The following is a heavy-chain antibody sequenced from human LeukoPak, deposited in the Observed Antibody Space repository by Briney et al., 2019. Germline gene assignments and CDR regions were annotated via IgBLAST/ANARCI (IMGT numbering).Heavy chain of an antibody. CDR3: ARCGPWGSGSSSDY. CDR2: INHSGST. J-gene: IGHJ4*02. Sequence: SETLSLTCAVYGGSFSGYYWSWIRQPPGKGLEWIGEINHSGSTNYNPSLKSRVTISVDTSKNQFSLKLSSVTAADTAVYYCARCGPWGSGSSSDYWGQGTLVTVSS. CDR1: GGSFSGYY. D-gene: IGHD3-10*01. V-gene: IGHV4-34*01.